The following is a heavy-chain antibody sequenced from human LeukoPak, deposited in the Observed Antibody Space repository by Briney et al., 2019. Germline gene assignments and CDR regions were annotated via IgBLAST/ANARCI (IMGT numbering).Heavy chain of an antibody. J-gene: IGHJ4*02. V-gene: IGHV3-23*01. CDR2: ISGSGGST. D-gene: IGHD6-13*01. CDR3: AKESGSSTWYATDY. CDR1: GFTFSKNA. Sequence: GGSLRLSCAASGFTFSKNAMSWVRQAPGKGLEWVSAISGSGGSTYYADSVKGRFTISRDNSKNTLYLQMNGLRAEDTAVYYCAKESGSSTWYATDYWGQGTLVTVSS.